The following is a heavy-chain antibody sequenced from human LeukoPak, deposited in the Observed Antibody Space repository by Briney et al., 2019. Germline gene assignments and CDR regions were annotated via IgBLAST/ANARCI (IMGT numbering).Heavy chain of an antibody. CDR1: GGTFSSYA. J-gene: IGHJ6*03. V-gene: IGHV1-69*05. Sequence: SVKVSCKASGGTFSSYAISWVRQAPGQGLEWMGRIIPIFGTANYAQKFQGRVTITTDESTSTAYMELSRLRSEDTAVYYCARDSQGYYGSGSQRPDYYYYMDVWGKGTTVTVSS. D-gene: IGHD3-10*01. CDR2: IIPIFGTA. CDR3: ARDSQGYYGSGSQRPDYYYYMDV.